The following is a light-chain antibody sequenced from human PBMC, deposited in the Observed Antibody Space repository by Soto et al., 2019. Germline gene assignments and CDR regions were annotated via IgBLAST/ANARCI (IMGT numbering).Light chain of an antibody. V-gene: IGLV1-44*01. CDR3: AAWDDSLNGVV. CDR1: SSNIGSNT. J-gene: IGLJ2*01. CDR2: YNN. Sequence: QSVLTQPPSTSGTPGQRVTISCSGASSNIGSNTVNWYQPLPGTAPKLLIYYNNQRPSGVPDRFSGSRSGTSASLAITGLQSGDDAYYYCAAWDDSLNGVVFGGGTKLTVL.